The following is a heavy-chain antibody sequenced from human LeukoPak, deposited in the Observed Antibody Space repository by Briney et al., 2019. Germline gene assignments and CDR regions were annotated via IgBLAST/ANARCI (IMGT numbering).Heavy chain of an antibody. CDR2: ISSSSSYI. Sequence: GGFLRLSCAASGFTFSSYSMNWVRQAPGKGLEWVSSISSSSSYIYYADSVKGRFTISRDNAKNSLYLQMNSLRAEDTAVYYCARDSRFLGFDYWGQGTLVTVSS. D-gene: IGHD1-26*01. CDR1: GFTFSSYS. V-gene: IGHV3-21*01. CDR3: ARDSRFLGFDY. J-gene: IGHJ4*02.